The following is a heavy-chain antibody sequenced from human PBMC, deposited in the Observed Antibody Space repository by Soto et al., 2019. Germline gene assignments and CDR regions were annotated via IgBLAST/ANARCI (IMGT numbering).Heavy chain of an antibody. D-gene: IGHD6-13*01. CDR3: AKVSSSWYAGFFDL. V-gene: IGHV3-23*01. J-gene: IGHJ4*02. CDR1: GFTFSCCA. Sequence: GCSLRHSCAASGFTFSCCAMTWVRQAPGKGLEWVSGLSDSGDSIYYADSVKGRFTIYRDNSMNTLYLQMNTLRVEDTAVYYCAKVSSSWYAGFFDLWGQGTLVTVSS. CDR2: LSDSGDSI.